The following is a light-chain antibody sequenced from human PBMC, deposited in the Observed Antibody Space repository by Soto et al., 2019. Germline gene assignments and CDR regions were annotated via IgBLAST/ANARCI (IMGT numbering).Light chain of an antibody. CDR2: ATS. CDR3: QKYGSSLST. CDR1: QSVSSGY. J-gene: IGKJ2*01. V-gene: IGKV3-20*01. Sequence: EIVLTQSPGTLSLSPGEIATLSCRASQSVSSGYLAWFQHKPGQAPRLLIYATSSRATGIPSRFSGSGSGTDFTLTITRLEPEDFAVYDCQKYGSSLSTFGPGTKLEIK.